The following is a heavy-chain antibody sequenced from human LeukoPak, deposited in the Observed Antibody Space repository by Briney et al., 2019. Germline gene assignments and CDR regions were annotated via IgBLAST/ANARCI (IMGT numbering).Heavy chain of an antibody. CDR3: ARESGGNSGGRGWFDP. Sequence: SETLSLTCTVSGYSISSGYYWGWIRQPPGKGLEWIGSIYHSGSTYYNPSLKSRVTISVDTSKNRFSLKLSSVTAADTAVYYCARESGGNSGGRGWFDPWGQGTLVTVSS. CDR1: GYSISSGYY. J-gene: IGHJ5*02. V-gene: IGHV4-38-2*02. CDR2: IYHSGST. D-gene: IGHD4-23*01.